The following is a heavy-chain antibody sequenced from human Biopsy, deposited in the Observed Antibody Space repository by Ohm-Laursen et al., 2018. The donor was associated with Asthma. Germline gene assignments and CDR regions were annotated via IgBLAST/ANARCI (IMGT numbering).Heavy chain of an antibody. J-gene: IGHJ6*02. Sequence: SSVKASCKASGDSFSNYAISSVRQAPGQGLEWMGGLIPVLGKPDHAQKFEGRVTITADESTSTAYMELSSLSSEDTAVYYCASGYSGSDRIVYYYSGLEVWGQGTTVTVSS. CDR1: GDSFSNYA. D-gene: IGHD5-12*01. CDR3: ASGYSGSDRIVYYYSGLEV. V-gene: IGHV1-69*01. CDR2: LIPVLGKP.